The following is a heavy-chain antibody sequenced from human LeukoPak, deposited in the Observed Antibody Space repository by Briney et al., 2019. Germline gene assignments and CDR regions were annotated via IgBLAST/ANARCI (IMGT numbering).Heavy chain of an antibody. CDR3: ARGYSYGSKYLDY. J-gene: IGHJ4*02. CDR2: IIPIFGTA. Sequence: SVKVSCKASGGTFSSYAISWVRQAPGQGLEWMGGIIPIFGTANYAQKFHGRVTITTDESTSTAYMELSSLRSEDTAVYYCARGYSYGSKYLDYWGQGTLVTVSS. D-gene: IGHD5-18*01. V-gene: IGHV1-69*05. CDR1: GGTFSSYA.